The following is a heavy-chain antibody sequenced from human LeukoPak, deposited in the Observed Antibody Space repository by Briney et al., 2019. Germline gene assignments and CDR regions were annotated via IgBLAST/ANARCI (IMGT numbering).Heavy chain of an antibody. Sequence: ASVKVSCKASGYTFTSYGISWVRQAPGQGLEWMGWISAYNGNTNYAQKLQGRVTMTTDTSTSTAYMELRSLRSDDTAVYYCASLDVVPAAINPSSAFDIWGQGTMVTVSS. CDR2: ISAYNGNT. V-gene: IGHV1-18*01. J-gene: IGHJ3*02. D-gene: IGHD2-2*01. CDR3: ASLDVVPAAINPSSAFDI. CDR1: GYTFTSYG.